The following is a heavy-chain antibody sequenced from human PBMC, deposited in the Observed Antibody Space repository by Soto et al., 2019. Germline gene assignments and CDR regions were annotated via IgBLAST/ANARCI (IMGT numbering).Heavy chain of an antibody. J-gene: IGHJ5*01. CDR2: INAGNGDT. Sequence: ASVKVSCKASGYTFSRYAIHWVRQAPGQRLEWMGWINAGNGDTKYSQKFEGRVTLTTDTSANTVYMELSSLRFEDTALYYCARDQQFRNWFDSWGQGTLVTVSS. V-gene: IGHV1-3*01. CDR1: GYTFSRYA. D-gene: IGHD6-13*01. CDR3: ARDQQFRNWFDS.